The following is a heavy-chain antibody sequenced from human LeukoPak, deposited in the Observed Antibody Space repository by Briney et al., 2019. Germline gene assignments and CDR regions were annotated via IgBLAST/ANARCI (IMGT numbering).Heavy chain of an antibody. CDR1: GGSVTSGSYY. CDR2: IYTSGSA. V-gene: IGHV4-61*10. J-gene: IGHJ6*03. CDR3: ARVPRSYYYYYYMDV. Sequence: SETLSLTCSVSGGSVTSGSYYWSWVRQPAGKALEWIGRIYTSGSADHNPSLKSRVNISVDTSKNQFSLKLSSVTAADTAVYYCARVPRSYYYYYYMDVWGKGTTVTVSS.